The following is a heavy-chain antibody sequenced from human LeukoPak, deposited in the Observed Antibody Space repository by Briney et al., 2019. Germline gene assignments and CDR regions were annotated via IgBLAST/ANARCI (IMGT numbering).Heavy chain of an antibody. Sequence: PGGSLRLSCAASGFTFSSYAMSWVRQAPGKGLEWVSAISGSGSSTYYADSVKGRFTISRDNSKNTLYLQMNSLRAEDTAVYYCAKVGQGVVVVPAAPVSYWGQGTLVTVSS. D-gene: IGHD2-2*01. CDR3: AKVGQGVVVVPAAPVSY. CDR1: GFTFSSYA. J-gene: IGHJ4*02. CDR2: ISGSGSST. V-gene: IGHV3-23*01.